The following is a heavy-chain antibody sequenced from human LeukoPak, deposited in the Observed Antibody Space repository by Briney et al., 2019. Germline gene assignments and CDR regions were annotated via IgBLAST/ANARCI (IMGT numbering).Heavy chain of an antibody. CDR1: GGSFSGYY. J-gene: IGHJ5*02. V-gene: IGHV4-34*01. CDR3: ARLGSSWYNWFDP. CDR2: INHSGST. Sequence: SETLSLTCAVYGGSFSGYYWSWIRQPPGKGLEWIGEINHSGSTNYNPSLKSRVTISVDTSKNQFSLKLSSVTAADTAVYYCARLGSSWYNWFDPWGQGTLVTVSS. D-gene: IGHD6-13*01.